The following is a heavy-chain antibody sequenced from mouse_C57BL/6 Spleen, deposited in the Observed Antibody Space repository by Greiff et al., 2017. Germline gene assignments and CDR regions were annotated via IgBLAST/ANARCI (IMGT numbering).Heavy chain of an antibody. D-gene: IGHD2-3*01. Sequence: VQLQQSGPELVKPGASVKLSCKASGYTFTSYDINWVKQRPGQGLEWIGWIYPRDGSTKYNEKFKGKATLTVDTSSSTAYMELHSLTAEDSAVYLCARNDGYYGDYAMDDWGQGTSVTVSS. CDR1: GYTFTSYD. J-gene: IGHJ4*01. CDR3: ARNDGYYGDYAMDD. CDR2: IYPRDGST. V-gene: IGHV1-85*01.